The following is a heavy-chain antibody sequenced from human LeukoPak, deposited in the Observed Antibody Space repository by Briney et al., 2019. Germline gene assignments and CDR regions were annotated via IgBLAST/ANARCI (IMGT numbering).Heavy chain of an antibody. Sequence: SETPSLTCSVSGGSISSKTYFWGWIRQPPGKGLEWIGSIYYSGSTYYNPSLSSRVTISEDTSKNQLSLRLSSVTAADTAVYYCARGATTAGLRFDFWGQGTLVTVSS. CDR1: GGSISSKTYF. V-gene: IGHV4-39*07. CDR3: ARGATTAGLRFDF. D-gene: IGHD6-13*01. J-gene: IGHJ4*02. CDR2: IYYSGST.